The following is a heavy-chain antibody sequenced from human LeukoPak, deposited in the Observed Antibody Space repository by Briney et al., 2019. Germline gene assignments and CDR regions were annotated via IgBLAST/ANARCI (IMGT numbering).Heavy chain of an antibody. CDR3: ARHVGFWSGFTFDY. V-gene: IGHV4-34*01. Sequence: SETLSLTCAVYGGSFSDFYWSWIRQSPGKGLEWIGEINHSGSTNYNPSLKSRVTISVDTSKNQFSLKLSSVTAADTAVYYCARHVGFWSGFTFDYWGQGTLVTVSS. J-gene: IGHJ4*02. CDR2: INHSGST. CDR1: GGSFSDFY. D-gene: IGHD3-3*01.